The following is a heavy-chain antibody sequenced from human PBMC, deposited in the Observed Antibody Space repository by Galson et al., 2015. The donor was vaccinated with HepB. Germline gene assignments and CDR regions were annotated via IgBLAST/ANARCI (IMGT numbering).Heavy chain of an antibody. CDR2: ISGSGGST. V-gene: IGHV3-23*01. D-gene: IGHD3-3*01. CDR3: AKRTEWYYYYMDV. J-gene: IGHJ6*03. CDR1: GFTFSSYA. Sequence: SLRLSCAASGFTFSSYAMSWVRQAPGKGLEWVSAISGSGGSTYYADSVKGRFTISRDNSKNTLYLQMNSLRAEDTAVYYCAKRTEWYYYYMDVWGKGTTVTVSS.